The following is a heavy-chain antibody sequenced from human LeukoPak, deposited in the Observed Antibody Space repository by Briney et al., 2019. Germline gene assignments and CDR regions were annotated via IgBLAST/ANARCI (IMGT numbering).Heavy chain of an antibody. CDR2: IYHSGST. CDR3: ARTTIFGTFDP. J-gene: IGHJ5*02. CDR1: GGSISSGGYY. D-gene: IGHD3-3*01. V-gene: IGHV4-30-2*01. Sequence: PSETLSLTCTVSGGSISSGGYYWSWIRQPPGKGLEWIGYIYHSGSTYYNPSLKSRVTISVDRSKNQFSLKLSSVTAADTAVYYCARTTIFGTFDPWGQGTLVTVSS.